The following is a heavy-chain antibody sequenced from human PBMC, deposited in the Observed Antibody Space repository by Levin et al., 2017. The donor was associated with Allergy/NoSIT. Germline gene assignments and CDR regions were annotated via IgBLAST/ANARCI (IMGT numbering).Heavy chain of an antibody. CDR1: GDSISSGLYY. V-gene: IGHV4-61*02. CDR2: IHASGST. D-gene: IGHD4-11*01. Sequence: SCTVSGDSISSGLYYWSWIRQPAGKGLEWIGRIHASGSTSYNPSLKSRVAISVDTSKNQFSLKLSSVTAADTAVFYCARAGYSSGLIYYFDYWGQGTLVTVSS. CDR3: ARAGYSSGLIYYFDY. J-gene: IGHJ4*02.